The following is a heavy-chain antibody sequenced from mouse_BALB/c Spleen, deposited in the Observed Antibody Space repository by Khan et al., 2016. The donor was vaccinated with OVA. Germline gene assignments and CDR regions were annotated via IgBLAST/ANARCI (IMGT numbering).Heavy chain of an antibody. V-gene: IGHV1-77*01. D-gene: IGHD1-2*01. Sequence: QVQLKESGAELARPGASVKLSCKTSGYTFTDYYINWVKPRTGQGLERIGEISPGSGDTYYNEKFKGKATLTADKSSSTAYMQPSSLTSEASAIYFCARRNYFGYTFAYWGQGTLVTVSA. CDR3: ARRNYFGYTFAY. CDR2: ISPGSGDT. J-gene: IGHJ3*01. CDR1: GYTFTDYY.